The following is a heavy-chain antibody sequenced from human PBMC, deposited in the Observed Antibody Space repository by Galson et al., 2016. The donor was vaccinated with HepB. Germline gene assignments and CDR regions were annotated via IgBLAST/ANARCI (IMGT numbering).Heavy chain of an antibody. J-gene: IGHJ4*02. D-gene: IGHD7-27*01. V-gene: IGHV3-48*01. Sequence: SLRLSCAVGGFTFSNSNIDWVRQAPGKGLEWISYISAGGITTFYADSVKGRFTISRDNSKNTLYLQMNSLRAEDTAVYYCARDSSSGRLITGDPFDYWGQGTLVTVSS. CDR1: GFTFSNSN. CDR2: ISAGGITT. CDR3: ARDSSSGRLITGDPFDY.